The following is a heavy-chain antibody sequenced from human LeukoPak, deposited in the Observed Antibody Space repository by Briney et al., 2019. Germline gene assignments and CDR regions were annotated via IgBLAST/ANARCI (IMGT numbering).Heavy chain of an antibody. Sequence: GGSLRLSCAASGFTFSSYGMHWVRQAPGKGLEWVAFIRYDGSNKYYADSVKGRLTISRDNSKNTLYLQMNSLRAEDTAVYYCAKATAAAGRGGVDYWGQGTLVTVSS. D-gene: IGHD6-13*01. CDR3: AKATAAAGRGGVDY. CDR1: GFTFSSYG. V-gene: IGHV3-30*02. CDR2: IRYDGSNK. J-gene: IGHJ4*02.